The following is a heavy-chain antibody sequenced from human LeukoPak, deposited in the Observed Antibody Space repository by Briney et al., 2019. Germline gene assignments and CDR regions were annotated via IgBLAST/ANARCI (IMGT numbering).Heavy chain of an antibody. CDR1: GFTFSDYY. V-gene: IGHV3-11*01. J-gene: IGHJ3*02. CDR2: ISSSGSTI. CDR3: ARRCSSTSCFKNAFDI. D-gene: IGHD2-2*01. Sequence: GGSLRLSCAASGFTFSDYYMSWIRQAPGKGLEWVSYISSSGSTIYYADSVKGRFTISRDNAKNSLYLQMNSLRAEDTAVYYCARRCSSTSCFKNAFDIWGQGTLVTVSS.